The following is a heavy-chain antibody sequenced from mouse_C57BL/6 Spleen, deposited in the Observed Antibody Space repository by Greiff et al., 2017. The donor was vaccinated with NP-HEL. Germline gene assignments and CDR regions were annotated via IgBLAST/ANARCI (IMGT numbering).Heavy chain of an antibody. CDR3: TTRYYGSRYALDY. J-gene: IGHJ4*01. CDR2: IDPEDGDT. CDR1: GFNIKDYY. V-gene: IGHV14-1*01. D-gene: IGHD1-1*01. Sequence: VQLQQSGAELVRPGASVKLSCTASGFNIKDYYMHWVKQRPEQGLEWIGRIDPEDGDTEYAPKFQGKATMTADTSSNTAYLQLSSLTSEDTAVYYCTTRYYGSRYALDYWGQGTSVTVSS.